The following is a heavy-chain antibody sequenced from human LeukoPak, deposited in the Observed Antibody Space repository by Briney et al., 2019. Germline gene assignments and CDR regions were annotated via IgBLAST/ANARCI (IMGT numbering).Heavy chain of an antibody. D-gene: IGHD6-13*01. V-gene: IGHV1-2*02. CDR1: GYTFTDYY. CDR3: ARGPWQQPPPADL. CDR2: INPNSGGT. J-gene: IGHJ5*02. Sequence: APVKVSCKASGYTFTDYYMLWMRQAPGQRLEWMGWINPNSGGTHFAQKFQGRVTTTSDTSISTAYMELISLTSDDTAVYFCARGPWQQPPPADLWGQGTLVTVSS.